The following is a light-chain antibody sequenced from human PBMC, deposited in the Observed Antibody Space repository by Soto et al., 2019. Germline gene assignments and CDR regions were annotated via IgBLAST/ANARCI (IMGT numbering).Light chain of an antibody. CDR3: QQYNNWPRT. V-gene: IGKV3-11*01. Sequence: EIVLTQSPATLSLSPGETATLSCRASESVANYLAWYQQKPGLPPRLLIYETSNRVIGIPARFSGSGSGTDFTLTISSLEPEDFAVYYCQQYNNWPRTFGQGTKV. CDR1: ESVANY. J-gene: IGKJ1*01. CDR2: ETS.